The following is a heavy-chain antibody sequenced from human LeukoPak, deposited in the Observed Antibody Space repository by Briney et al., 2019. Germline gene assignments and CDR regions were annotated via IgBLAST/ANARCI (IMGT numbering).Heavy chain of an antibody. CDR2: ISSSSSYI. D-gene: IGHD3-22*01. V-gene: IGHV3-21*01. Sequence: PGGSLRLSCAASGFTFSSYGMHWVRQAPGKGLEWVSSISSSSSYIYYADSMKGRFTISRDNAKNSLYLQMNSLRAEDTAVYYCARSSGYYYPLDYWGQGTLVTVSS. CDR1: GFTFSSYG. J-gene: IGHJ4*02. CDR3: ARSSGYYYPLDY.